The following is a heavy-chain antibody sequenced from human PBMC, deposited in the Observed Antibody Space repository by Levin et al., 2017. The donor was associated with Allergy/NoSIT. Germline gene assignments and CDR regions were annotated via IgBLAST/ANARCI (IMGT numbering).Heavy chain of an antibody. D-gene: IGHD3-10*01. Sequence: GGSLRLSCAASGFTFSNAWMSWVRQAPGKGLEWVGRIKSKTDGGTTDYAAPVKGRFTISRDDSKNTLYLQMNSLKTEDTAVYYCTTTLGDYGSGSALFDYWGQGTLVTVSS. CDR1: GFTFSNAW. J-gene: IGHJ4*02. CDR3: TTTLGDYGSGSALFDY. CDR2: IKSKTDGGTT. V-gene: IGHV3-15*01.